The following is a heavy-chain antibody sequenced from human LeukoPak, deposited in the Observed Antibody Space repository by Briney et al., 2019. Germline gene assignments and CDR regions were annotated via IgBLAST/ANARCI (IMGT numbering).Heavy chain of an antibody. J-gene: IGHJ4*02. CDR2: ISAYNGNT. CDR3: ARGESYDILTGYYS. D-gene: IGHD3-9*01. V-gene: IGHV1-18*04. Sequence: GASVKVSCKASGYTFTSYGISRVRQAPGQGLEWMGWISAYNGNTNYAQKLQGRVTMTTDTSTSTAYRELRSLRSEDTAVYYCARGESYDILTGYYSWGQGTLVTVSS. CDR1: GYTFTSYG.